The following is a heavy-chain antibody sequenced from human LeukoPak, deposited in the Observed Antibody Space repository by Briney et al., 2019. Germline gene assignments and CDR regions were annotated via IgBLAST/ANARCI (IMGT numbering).Heavy chain of an antibody. J-gene: IGHJ5*02. CDR1: GFTFSSYW. CDR2: INGDGSST. CDR3: ASGSSGP. V-gene: IGHV3-74*01. Sequence: PAGSLRLSCAVSGFTFSSYWMHWVRQAPGKGLVWVSRINGDGSSTSYADSVKGRFTITRDNAKNTLYLQMNSPRAEDTAVYYCASGSSGPWGQGTLVTVSS. D-gene: IGHD6-19*01.